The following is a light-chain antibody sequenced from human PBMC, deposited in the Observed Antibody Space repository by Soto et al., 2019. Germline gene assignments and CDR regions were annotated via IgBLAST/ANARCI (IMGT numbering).Light chain of an antibody. CDR2: DVS. Sequence: QSALTQPASVSGSPGQSITIFCTGTSSDIGSYNYVTWYQQHPGKVPKLMIYDVSNRPSGVSNLFSGSKSGNTASLTISGLQAEDEADYYCGSWTRSTTGVFGGGTKVTVL. V-gene: IGLV2-14*03. CDR1: SSDIGSYNY. J-gene: IGLJ3*02. CDR3: GSWTRSTTGV.